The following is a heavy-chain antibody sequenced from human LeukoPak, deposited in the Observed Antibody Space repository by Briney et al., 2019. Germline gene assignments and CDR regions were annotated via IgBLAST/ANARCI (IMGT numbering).Heavy chain of an antibody. CDR1: GGSISSHY. CDR3: ARDSVDFWSGYTMLYYYYYYMDV. CDR2: IYYSGST. J-gene: IGHJ6*03. D-gene: IGHD3-3*01. V-gene: IGHV4-59*11. Sequence: TPSETLSLTCTVSGGSISSHYWSWIRQPPGKGLEWIGYIYYSGSTNYNPSLKSRVTISVDTSKNQFSLKLSSVTAADTAVYYCARDSVDFWSGYTMLYYYYYYMDVWGKGTTVTVSS.